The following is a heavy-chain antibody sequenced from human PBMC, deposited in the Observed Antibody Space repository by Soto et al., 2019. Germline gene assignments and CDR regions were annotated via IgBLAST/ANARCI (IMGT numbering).Heavy chain of an antibody. Sequence: ASVKVSCKASGYTFTSYDINWVRQATGQGLEWMGWMNPNSGNTGYAQKFQGRVTMTRNTSISTAYMELGSLRSEDTAVYYGAGALQVGQQLALFFDYWGQGTLVTVSS. CDR2: MNPNSGNT. CDR1: GYTFTSYD. D-gene: IGHD6-13*01. J-gene: IGHJ4*02. CDR3: AGALQVGQQLALFFDY. V-gene: IGHV1-8*01.